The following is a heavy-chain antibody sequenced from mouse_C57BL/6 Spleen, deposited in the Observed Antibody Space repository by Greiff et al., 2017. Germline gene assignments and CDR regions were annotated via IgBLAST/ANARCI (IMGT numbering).Heavy chain of an antibody. Sequence: EVKLVEYGGGLVKPGGSLTLSCAASGFTFSSYAMSWVRQTPEKRLEWVATISDGGSYTYYPDNVKGRFTISRDNAKNNLYLQMSHLKSEDTAMYYCARGDYGSSPYAMDYWGQGTSVTVSS. CDR3: ARGDYGSSPYAMDY. V-gene: IGHV5-4*03. CDR1: GFTFSSYA. CDR2: ISDGGSYT. J-gene: IGHJ4*01. D-gene: IGHD1-1*01.